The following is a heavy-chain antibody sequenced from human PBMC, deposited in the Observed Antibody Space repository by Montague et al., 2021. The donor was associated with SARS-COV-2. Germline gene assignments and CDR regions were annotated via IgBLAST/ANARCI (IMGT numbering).Heavy chain of an antibody. V-gene: IGHV4-39*01. CDR3: ARLGSGSYYTLDY. CDR2: IYYSGST. Sequence: SETLSLTCTVSGGSISSSSYYWGWIRQPPGKGLEWIGSIYYSGSTYYNPSLKSRVTISVDTSKNQFSLKLSSVTAAGTAVYYCARLGSGSYYTLDYWGQGTLVTVSS. J-gene: IGHJ4*02. D-gene: IGHD3-10*01. CDR1: GGSISSSSYY.